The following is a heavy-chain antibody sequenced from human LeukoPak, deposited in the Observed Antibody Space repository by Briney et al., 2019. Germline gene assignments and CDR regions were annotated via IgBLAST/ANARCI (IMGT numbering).Heavy chain of an antibody. CDR2: IKQDGSEK. D-gene: IGHD6-13*01. J-gene: IGHJ4*02. CDR1: GFTFSSYW. V-gene: IGHV3-7*04. CDR3: ARDHSSSWYGSWLY. Sequence: PPGGSLRLSCAGFGFTFSSYWMSWVRQAPGKGLEWVANIKQDGSEKYYVDSVKGRFTISRDNAKNSLYLQMNSLRAEDTAVYYCARDHSSSWYGSWLYWGQGTLVTVSS.